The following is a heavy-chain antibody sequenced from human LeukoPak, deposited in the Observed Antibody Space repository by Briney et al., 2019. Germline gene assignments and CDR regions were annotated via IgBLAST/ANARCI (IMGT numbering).Heavy chain of an antibody. CDR3: AKSPSGILRFLEWPMAFDY. CDR1: GYTFTGYY. D-gene: IGHD3-3*01. J-gene: IGHJ4*02. V-gene: IGHV1-2*02. Sequence: ASVKVSCKASGYTFTGYYMHWVRQAPGQGLEWMGWINPNSGGTNYAQKFQGRVTMTRDTSISTAYMELSRLRSDDTAVYYCAKSPSGILRFLEWPMAFDYWGQGTLVTVSS. CDR2: INPNSGGT.